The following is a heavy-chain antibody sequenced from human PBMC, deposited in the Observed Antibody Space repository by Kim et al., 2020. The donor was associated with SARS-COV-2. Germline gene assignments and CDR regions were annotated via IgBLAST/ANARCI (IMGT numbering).Heavy chain of an antibody. CDR3: ARPHYDILTGYDLEYFQH. Sequence: ASVKVSCKASGYTFTSYGISWVRQAPGQGLEWMGWISAYNGNTNYAQKLQGRVTMTTDTSTSTAYMELRSLRSDDTAVYYCARPHYDILTGYDLEYFQHWGQGTLVTVSS. V-gene: IGHV1-18*01. CDR1: GYTFTSYG. D-gene: IGHD3-9*01. CDR2: ISAYNGNT. J-gene: IGHJ1*01.